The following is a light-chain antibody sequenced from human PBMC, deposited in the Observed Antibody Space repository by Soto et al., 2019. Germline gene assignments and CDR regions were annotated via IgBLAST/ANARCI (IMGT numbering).Light chain of an antibody. J-gene: IGLJ1*01. CDR2: EVR. CDR1: SSDIGSYNY. V-gene: IGLV2-14*01. CDR3: ISYRGRETAYV. Sequence: QSALTQPASVSGSPGQSITISCTGTSSDIGSYNYVAWYQQFPGKTPKLIIYEVRNRPSGVSFRFSGSKSGNTASLTISGLQAEDEADYYCISYRGRETAYVFATGTKVIV.